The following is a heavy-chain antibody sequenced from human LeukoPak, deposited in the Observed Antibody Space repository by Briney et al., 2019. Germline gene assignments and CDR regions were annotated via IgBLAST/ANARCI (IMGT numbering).Heavy chain of an antibody. D-gene: IGHD4-11*01. CDR2: ISSSSSYI. CDR3: ARDINYARGYFDY. J-gene: IGHJ4*02. V-gene: IGHV3-21*01. Sequence: GGSLRLSCAASGFTFSSYSMNWVRQAPGKGLEWVSSISSSSSYIYYADSVKGRFTISRDNAKNSLYLQMNSLRAEDTAVYYCARDINYARGYFDYWGQGTLVTVSS. CDR1: GFTFSSYS.